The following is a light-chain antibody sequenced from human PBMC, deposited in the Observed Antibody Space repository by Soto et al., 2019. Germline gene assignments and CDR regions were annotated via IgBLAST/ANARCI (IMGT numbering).Light chain of an antibody. CDR3: QQRSNWSIT. CDR1: QSVSSY. Sequence: EIVLTQSPATLSLSPGERATLSCRASQSVSSYLAWYQQKPGQAPRLLIYDASNRATGIPARFSGSGSGTDLTLTISSLEPKDFAVYYCQQRSNWSITFGQGTRLQIK. J-gene: IGKJ5*01. CDR2: DAS. V-gene: IGKV3-11*01.